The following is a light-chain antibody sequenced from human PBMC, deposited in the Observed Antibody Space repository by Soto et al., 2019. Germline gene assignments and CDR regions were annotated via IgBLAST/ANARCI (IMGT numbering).Light chain of an antibody. Sequence: DIQMTQSPSSLSASVGDRVTITCRASQDISIWLAWYQQKPGKAPDLLISAASSLQSGVPSRFSGSGSGTDFTLTISSLQPEDFATYYCQQASSFPWTFGQGTKVEI. CDR1: QDISIW. J-gene: IGKJ1*01. V-gene: IGKV1-12*01. CDR3: QQASSFPWT. CDR2: AAS.